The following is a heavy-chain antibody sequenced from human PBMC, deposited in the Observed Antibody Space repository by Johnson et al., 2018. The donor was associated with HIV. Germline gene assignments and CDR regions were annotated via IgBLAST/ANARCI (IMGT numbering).Heavy chain of an antibody. J-gene: IGHJ3*02. D-gene: IGHD1-26*01. CDR1: GFTVSSNY. CDR2: IRYDGSNK. V-gene: IGHV3-33*08. Sequence: QVQLVESGGGVVQPGRSLRLSCAASGFTVSSNYMSWVRQAPGKGLEWVAFIRYDGSNKYYSDSVKGRFTISRDNSKNTLYLQMNSLRTEDTAVYYCARVEWELDAFDIWGQGTMVTVSS. CDR3: ARVEWELDAFDI.